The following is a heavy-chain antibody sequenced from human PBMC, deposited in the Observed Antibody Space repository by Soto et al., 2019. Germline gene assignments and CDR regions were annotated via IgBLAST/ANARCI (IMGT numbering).Heavy chain of an antibody. CDR2: MNPNSGNT. CDR3: ARGAYDYIWGSYNLDHRFDP. Sequence: QVQLVQCGAEVKKPGASVKVSCKASGYTFTSYDINWVRQATGQGLEWMGWMNPNSGNTGYAQKFQGRVTMTRNTSISTAYMELSSLRSEDTAVYYCARGAYDYIWGSYNLDHRFDPWGQGTLVTVSS. V-gene: IGHV1-8*01. J-gene: IGHJ5*02. CDR1: GYTFTSYD. D-gene: IGHD3-16*01.